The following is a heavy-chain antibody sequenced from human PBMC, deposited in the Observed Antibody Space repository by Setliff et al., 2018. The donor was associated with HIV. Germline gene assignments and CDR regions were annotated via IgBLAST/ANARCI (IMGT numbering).Heavy chain of an antibody. J-gene: IGHJ4*02. CDR2: IIPIFSTS. Sequence: GASVKVSCKASGSTFTSYAINWVRQAPGQGLEWVGGIIPIFSTSNYAQRFQGRVTITADESTSTAYMELYNLRSEDTAMYYCTRGRGIIGALVYWGQGTQVTVSS. CDR1: GSTFTSYA. V-gene: IGHV1-69*13. D-gene: IGHD2-21*01. CDR3: TRGRGIIGALVY.